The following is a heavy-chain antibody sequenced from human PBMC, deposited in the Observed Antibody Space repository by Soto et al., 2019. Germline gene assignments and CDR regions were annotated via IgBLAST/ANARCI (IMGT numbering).Heavy chain of an antibody. CDR3: ARGEDAFFYYGLDV. J-gene: IGHJ6*02. CDR2: IYDTGISGYTPST. V-gene: IGHV4-59*01. Sequence: PSETLCLSCTVADGSSVAFCGSWILRTPGKGLEWIAYIYDTGISGYTPSTSYNPSLKSRVTMSVDTSKSQFSLKLTSVTAADTAVYYCARGEDAFFYYGLDVWGQGITVTVSS. CDR1: DGSSVAFC.